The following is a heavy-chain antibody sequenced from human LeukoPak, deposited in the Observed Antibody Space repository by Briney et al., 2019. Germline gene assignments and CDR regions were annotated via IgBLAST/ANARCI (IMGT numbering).Heavy chain of an antibody. CDR3: TRDRLDYCSSTSCYPYYYYYMDV. D-gene: IGHD2-2*01. J-gene: IGHJ6*03. Sequence: GASVKVSCKASGYTFTSYGISWVRQAPGQGLEWMGWISAYNGNTNYAQKLQGRVTVTTDTSTSTAYMELRSLTSGDTAVYYCTRDRLDYCSSTSCYPYYYYYMDVWGKGTTVTVSS. CDR2: ISAYNGNT. V-gene: IGHV1-18*01. CDR1: GYTFTSYG.